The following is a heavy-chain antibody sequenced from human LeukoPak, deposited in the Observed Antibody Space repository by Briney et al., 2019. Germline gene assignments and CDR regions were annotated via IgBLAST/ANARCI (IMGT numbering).Heavy chain of an antibody. CDR3: ARGITMIVVVMAY. V-gene: IGHV3-48*04. Sequence: GGSLRLSCAASGFTFSSYSMNWVRQAPGKGLEWVSYISSSSSTKYYADSVKGRFTISRDNAKNSLYLQMNSLRAEDTAVYYCARGITMIVVVMAYWGQGTLVTVSS. CDR1: GFTFSSYS. D-gene: IGHD3-22*01. CDR2: ISSSSSTK. J-gene: IGHJ4*02.